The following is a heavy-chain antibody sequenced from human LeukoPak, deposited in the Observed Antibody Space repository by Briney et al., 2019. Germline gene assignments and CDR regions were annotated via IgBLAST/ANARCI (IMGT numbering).Heavy chain of an antibody. Sequence: SETLSLTCTVSGGSISSYYWSWIRQPPGKGLEWIGYIYYSGSTNYNPSLKSRVTISVDTSKNQFSLKLSSVTAADTAVYYCARHLAAAGRGFDPWGQGTLVTVSS. CDR3: ARHLAAAGRGFDP. CDR1: GGSISSYY. CDR2: IYYSGST. J-gene: IGHJ5*02. V-gene: IGHV4-59*08. D-gene: IGHD6-13*01.